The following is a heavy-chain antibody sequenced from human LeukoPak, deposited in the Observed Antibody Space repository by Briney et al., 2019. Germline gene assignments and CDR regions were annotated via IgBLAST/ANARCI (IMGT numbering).Heavy chain of an antibody. J-gene: IGHJ4*02. CDR2: IKEDGSDK. Sequence: LSGGSLRLSCAASGFTFSTYWMTWVRQAPGKGLEWVANIKEDGSDKHYVDSVKGRFTISRDNAKNSLYLQMNSLRAEDTAVYYCAREFWGPDYWGQGTLVTVSS. CDR1: GFTFSTYW. CDR3: AREFWGPDY. V-gene: IGHV3-7*01. D-gene: IGHD7-27*01.